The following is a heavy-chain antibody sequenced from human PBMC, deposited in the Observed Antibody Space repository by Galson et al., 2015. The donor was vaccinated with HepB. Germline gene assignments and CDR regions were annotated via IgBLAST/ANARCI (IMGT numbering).Heavy chain of an antibody. D-gene: IGHD3-10*01. CDR2: ISAYKGNT. Sequence: SVKVSCKASGYTFTSYGISWVRQAPGQGLEWMGWISAYKGNTNYAQKLQGRVTMTTDTSTSTAYMELRSLRSDDTAVYYCARIDVLLWFGESPPDYWGQGTLVTVSS. CDR3: ARIDVLLWFGESPPDY. J-gene: IGHJ4*02. V-gene: IGHV1-18*04. CDR1: GYTFTSYG.